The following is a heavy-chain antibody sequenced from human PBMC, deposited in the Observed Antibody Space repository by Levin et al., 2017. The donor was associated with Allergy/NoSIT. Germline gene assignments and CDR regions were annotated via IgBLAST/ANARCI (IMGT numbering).Heavy chain of an antibody. CDR2: IRSKANSYAT. J-gene: IGHJ4*02. V-gene: IGHV3-73*01. D-gene: IGHD1-26*01. CDR3: TRQPIRVGAIQD. CDR1: GFTFSGSA. Sequence: GGSLRLSCAASGFTFSGSAMHWVRQASGKGLEWVGRIRSKANSYATAYAASVKGRFTISRDDSKNTAYLQMNSLKTEDTAVYYCTRQPIRVGAIQDWGQGTLVTVSS.